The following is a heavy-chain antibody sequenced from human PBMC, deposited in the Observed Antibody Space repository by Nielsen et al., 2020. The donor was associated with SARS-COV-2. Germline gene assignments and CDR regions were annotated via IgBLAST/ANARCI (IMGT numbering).Heavy chain of an antibody. CDR2: IYPGDSDT. CDR3: ARLSTAVIARLFDY. V-gene: IGHV5-51*01. Sequence: GESLKISCKDSGYNFATYWIDWVRQMPGKGLDWMGSIYPGDSDTRYSPSFRGQVTISADKSISTAYLQWSSLKASDTAMYYCARLSTAVIARLFDYWGQGTPLTVSS. D-gene: IGHD2-2*01. J-gene: IGHJ4*02. CDR1: GYNFATYW.